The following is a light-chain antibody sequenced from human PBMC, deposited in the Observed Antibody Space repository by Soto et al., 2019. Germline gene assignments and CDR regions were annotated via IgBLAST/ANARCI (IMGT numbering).Light chain of an antibody. J-gene: IGLJ3*02. CDR3: SSYTSTGAWV. V-gene: IGLV2-14*01. CDR1: SSDVGAYNS. Sequence: QSVLAQPASVSGSPGQSITISCTGTSSDVGAYNSVSWYQQHPGQAPQLMIYEVSNRPSGVSNRFSGSKSGNTASLTISGLRAEDETDYYCSSYTSTGAWVFGGGTKLTVL. CDR2: EVS.